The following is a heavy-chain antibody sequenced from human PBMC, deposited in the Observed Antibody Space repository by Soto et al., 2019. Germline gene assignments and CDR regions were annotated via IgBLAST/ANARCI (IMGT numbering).Heavy chain of an antibody. CDR1: GYTFTSYG. D-gene: IGHD1-1*01. Sequence: QVQLVQSGAEVKKPGASVKVSCKASGYTFTSYGISWVRQAPGQRLEWMGWISAYNGNTNYAQKLQGRVTMTTDTSTSTAYMQLRSLRSDDTAVYYCARAGLGRPDGVPFDPWGQGTLVTVSS. CDR2: ISAYNGNT. V-gene: IGHV1-18*01. CDR3: ARAGLGRPDGVPFDP. J-gene: IGHJ5*02.